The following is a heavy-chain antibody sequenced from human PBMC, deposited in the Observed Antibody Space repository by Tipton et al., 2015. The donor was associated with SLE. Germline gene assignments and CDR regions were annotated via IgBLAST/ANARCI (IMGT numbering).Heavy chain of an antibody. D-gene: IGHD3-10*01. CDR1: GGSISSSNYY. Sequence: TLSLTCTVSGGSISSSNYYWGWIRQPPGKGLEWIGTIYYSGSTYYNPSLKSRVTISVDTSKNQFSLKLSSVTAADTAVFYCARQSTREFSDAFDIWGQGTMVAVSS. CDR3: ARQSTREFSDAFDI. J-gene: IGHJ3*02. V-gene: IGHV4-39*07. CDR2: IYYSGST.